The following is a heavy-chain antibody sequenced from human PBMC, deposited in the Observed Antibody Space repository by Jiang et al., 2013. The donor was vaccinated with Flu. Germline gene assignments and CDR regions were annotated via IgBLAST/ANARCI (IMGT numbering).Heavy chain of an antibody. CDR3: ASSPFRLMAGQVSDPAFDI. V-gene: IGHV6-1*01. CDR2: TYYRSKWYN. Sequence: QTLSLTCAISGDSVSSNSAAWNWIRQSPSGGLEWLGRTYYRSKWYNDYAVSVKSRITINPDTSKNQFSLQLNSVTPEDTAVYYCASSPFRLMAGQVSDPAFDIWGQGTMVTVSS. D-gene: IGHD5-24*01. CDR1: GDSVSSNSAA. J-gene: IGHJ3*02.